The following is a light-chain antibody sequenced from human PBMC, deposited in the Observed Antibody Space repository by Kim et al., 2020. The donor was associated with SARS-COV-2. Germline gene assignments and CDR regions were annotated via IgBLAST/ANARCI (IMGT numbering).Light chain of an antibody. V-gene: IGLV3-19*01. CDR3: NSRDSSGNRVV. J-gene: IGLJ2*01. CDR1: SLRKDY. Sequence: ALGQTVRITCQGDSLRKDYANWYQQKPGQAPVLVIYGKNNRPSGIPDRCSGSTSGNTASLTIRGAQADDEADYYCNSRDSSGNRVVFGGGTQLTVL. CDR2: GKN.